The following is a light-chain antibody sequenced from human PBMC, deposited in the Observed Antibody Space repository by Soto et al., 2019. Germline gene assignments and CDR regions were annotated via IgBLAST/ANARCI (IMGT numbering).Light chain of an antibody. CDR1: QSLVFRDGNTY. J-gene: IGKJ2*01. CDR3: MQGTYWPPYT. CDR2: KVS. V-gene: IGKV2-30*01. Sequence: DVVMTQSPLSLPVTLGQPASISCRSSQSLVFRDGNTYLRWIQQRPGQSPMRLIYKVSNRDSGVSDIFSGGGSGNHFTLKVSRVEAEDVGVYYCMQGTYWPPYTFGQGTQLEIK.